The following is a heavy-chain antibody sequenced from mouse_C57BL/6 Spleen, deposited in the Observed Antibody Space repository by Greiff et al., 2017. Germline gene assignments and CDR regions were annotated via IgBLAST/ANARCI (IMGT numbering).Heavy chain of an antibody. CDR2: IWTGGGT. J-gene: IGHJ4*01. Sequence: VQRVESGPGLVAPSQSLSITCTVSGFSLTSYAISWVRQPPGKGLEWLGVIWTGGGTNYNSALKSRLSISKDNSKSQVFLKMNSLQTDDTARYYCARNWGLRRDYYAMDYWGQGTSVTVSS. V-gene: IGHV2-9-1*01. CDR1: GFSLTSYA. D-gene: IGHD2-4*01. CDR3: ARNWGLRRDYYAMDY.